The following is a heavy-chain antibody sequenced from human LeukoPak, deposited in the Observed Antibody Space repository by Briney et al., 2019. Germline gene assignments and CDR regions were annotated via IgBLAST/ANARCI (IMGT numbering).Heavy chain of an antibody. D-gene: IGHD3-10*01. Sequence: GGSLRLSCAASGFTFSGSAMHWVRQASGTGLEWVGRIRSKANSYATAYAASVKGRFTISRDDSRNTAYLQMNSLKTEDTAVYYCTGSGSSFDYWGQGTLVTVSS. CDR3: TGSGSSFDY. V-gene: IGHV3-73*01. CDR2: IRSKANSYAT. CDR1: GFTFSGSA. J-gene: IGHJ4*02.